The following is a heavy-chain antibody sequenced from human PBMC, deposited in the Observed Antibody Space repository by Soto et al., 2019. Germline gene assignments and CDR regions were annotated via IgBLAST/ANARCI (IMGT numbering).Heavy chain of an antibody. V-gene: IGHV4-39*01. CDR3: ARQDYGGFGL. J-gene: IGHJ4*02. Sequence: QLQLQESGPGLVKPSETLSLTCTVSGGSISRSSYYWGWIRQPPGKGLEWIGSIYYSGSTYYNPSLTSPVTISVDTSKTQFSLKLSSVTAADTAVYYCARQDYGGFGLWGPGTLVTVSS. CDR2: IYYSGST. CDR1: GGSISRSSYY. D-gene: IGHD4-17*01.